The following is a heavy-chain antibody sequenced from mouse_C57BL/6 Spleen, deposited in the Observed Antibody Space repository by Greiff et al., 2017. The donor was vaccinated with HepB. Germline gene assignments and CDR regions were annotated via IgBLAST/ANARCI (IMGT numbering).Heavy chain of an antibody. CDR1: GYAFSSSW. D-gene: IGHD4-1*01. CDR3: ARSGEYVNWGYYFDY. Sequence: QVQLQQSGPELVKPGASVKISCKASGYAFSSSWMNWVKQRPGKGLEWIGRIYPGDGDTNYNGKFKGKATLTADKSSSTAYMQLSSLTSEDSAVYFCARSGEYVNWGYYFDYWGQGTTLTVSS. V-gene: IGHV1-82*01. J-gene: IGHJ2*01. CDR2: IYPGDGDT.